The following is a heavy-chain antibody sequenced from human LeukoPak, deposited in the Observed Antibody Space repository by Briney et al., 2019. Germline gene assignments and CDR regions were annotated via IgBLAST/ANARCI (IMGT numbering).Heavy chain of an antibody. CDR1: GFTFSSYG. CDR2: IYSGGST. CDR3: ARGLVGASWYFDY. J-gene: IGHJ4*02. D-gene: IGHD1-26*01. Sequence: PGGSLRLSCAASGFTFSSYGMHWVRQAPGKGLEWVSVIYSGGSTYYADSVKGRFTISRDNSKNTLYLQMNSLRAEDTAVYYCARGLVGASWYFDYWGQGTLVTVSS. V-gene: IGHV3-53*01.